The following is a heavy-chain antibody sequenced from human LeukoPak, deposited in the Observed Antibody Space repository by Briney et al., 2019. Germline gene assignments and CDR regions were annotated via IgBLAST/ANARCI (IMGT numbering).Heavy chain of an antibody. J-gene: IGHJ4*02. Sequence: PSETLSLTCAVYGESFSAYFWNWIRQAPGKPLEYIGEINQRGSSHYNPSLKTRVTLSVDTSKNQFSLKLTSVTAADTAVYFCARGSSFDGYCSAGACDAGYYDSWGQGTPVTVSS. CDR3: ARGSSFDGYCSAGACDAGYYDS. V-gene: IGHV4-34*01. CDR2: INQRGSS. CDR1: GESFSAYF. D-gene: IGHD2-15*01.